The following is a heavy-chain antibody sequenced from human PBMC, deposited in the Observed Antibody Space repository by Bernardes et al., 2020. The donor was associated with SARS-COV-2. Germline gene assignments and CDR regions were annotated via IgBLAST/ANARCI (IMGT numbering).Heavy chain of an antibody. V-gene: IGHV3-48*03. CDR3: ARDIRVVSANYYYYYGMDV. CDR2: ISTGGSTK. Sequence: GGSLRLSCAASGFTFSSSVMNWVRQAPGKGLEWVSYISTGGSTKYYADSVKGRFTISRDNAKNSLYLQMNSLRAEDTAVYYCARDIRVVSANYYYYYGMDVWGQGTTVTVSS. CDR1: GFTFSSSV. J-gene: IGHJ6*02. D-gene: IGHD2-8*02.